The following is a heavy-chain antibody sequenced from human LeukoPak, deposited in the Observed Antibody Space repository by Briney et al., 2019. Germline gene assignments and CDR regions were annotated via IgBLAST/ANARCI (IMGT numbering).Heavy chain of an antibody. CDR1: GGTFSSYA. J-gene: IGHJ6*03. CDR2: FIPIFGTA. V-gene: IGHV1-69*01. CDR3: ARSPPGLIYMDV. Sequence: GASVKVSCKASGGTFSSYAISWVRQAPGQGFEWMGGFIPIFGTANYAQNFQGRVMITADESTSTACMELSSLRSEDTAVYYCARSPPGLIYMDVWGKGTTVSVSS. D-gene: IGHD2-8*01.